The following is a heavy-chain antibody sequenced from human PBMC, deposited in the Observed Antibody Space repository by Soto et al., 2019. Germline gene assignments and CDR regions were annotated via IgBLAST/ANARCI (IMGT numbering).Heavy chain of an antibody. D-gene: IGHD3-22*01. CDR3: TRDKGIGDYYDSSGPTRAFDI. V-gene: IGHV4-31*03. Sequence: QVQLQESGPGLVKPSQTLSLTCTVSGGSISSGGYYWSWIRQHPGKGLEWIGYIYYSGSTYYNPSLKSRVTISVDTSKNQFSLKLSSVPAADTAVYYCTRDKGIGDYYDSSGPTRAFDIWGQGTMVTVSS. CDR1: GGSISSGGYY. CDR2: IYYSGST. J-gene: IGHJ3*02.